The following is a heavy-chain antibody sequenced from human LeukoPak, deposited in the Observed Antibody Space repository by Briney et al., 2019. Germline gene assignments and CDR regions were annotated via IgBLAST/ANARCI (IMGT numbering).Heavy chain of an antibody. Sequence: SETLSLTCTVSGNAITGSTYYWGWIRQPPGKGLEWIGSMYYSGSTYSNASLKSRVTISADTSKNQFSLKLSSVTAADTATYYCAGQYYDRTGYYYFDHWTQGTLVTVSS. CDR2: MYYSGST. V-gene: IGHV4-39*01. D-gene: IGHD3-22*01. CDR1: GNAITGSTYY. J-gene: IGHJ4*02. CDR3: AGQYYDRTGYYYFDH.